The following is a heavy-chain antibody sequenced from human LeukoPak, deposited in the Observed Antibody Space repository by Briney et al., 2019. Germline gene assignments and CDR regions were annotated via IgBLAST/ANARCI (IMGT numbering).Heavy chain of an antibody. J-gene: IGHJ4*02. CDR1: GFTFSSYG. Sequence: GGSLRLSCAASGFTFSSYGMHWVRQAPGKRLEWVAVISYDGSNKYYADSVKGRFTISRDNSKNTLSLQMSSLSAEDTAVYSCAKPLSGSILTDAFGYWGQGPLVPVSS. V-gene: IGHV3-30*18. CDR2: ISYDGSNK. CDR3: AKPLSGSILTDAFGY. D-gene: IGHD3-9*01.